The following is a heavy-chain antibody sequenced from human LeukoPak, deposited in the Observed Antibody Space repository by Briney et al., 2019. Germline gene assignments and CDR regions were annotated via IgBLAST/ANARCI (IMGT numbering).Heavy chain of an antibody. J-gene: IGHJ6*02. Sequence: PSETLSLTCAVYGGSFSGYYWSWIRQPPGKGLEWIGEINHSGSTNYNPSLKSRVTISVDTSKNQFSLKLSSATAADTAVYYCARALEGDYGDYECSGMDVWGQGTTVTVSS. D-gene: IGHD4-17*01. CDR1: GGSFSGYY. CDR3: ARALEGDYGDYECSGMDV. CDR2: INHSGST. V-gene: IGHV4-34*01.